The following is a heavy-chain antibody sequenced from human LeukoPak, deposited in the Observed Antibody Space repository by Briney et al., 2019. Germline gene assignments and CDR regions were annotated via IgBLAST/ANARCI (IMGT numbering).Heavy chain of an antibody. CDR2: IYYSGST. CDR3: ARGAYDFWSGYYYPGYYYYMDV. V-gene: IGHV4-39*07. Sequence: SETLSLTCTVSGGSISSSSYYWGWIRQPPGKGLEWIGSIYYSGSTYYNPSLKSRVTISVDTSKNQFSLKLSSGTAADTAVYYCARGAYDFWSGYYYPGYYYYMDVWGKGTTVTVSS. CDR1: GGSISSSSYY. J-gene: IGHJ6*03. D-gene: IGHD3-3*01.